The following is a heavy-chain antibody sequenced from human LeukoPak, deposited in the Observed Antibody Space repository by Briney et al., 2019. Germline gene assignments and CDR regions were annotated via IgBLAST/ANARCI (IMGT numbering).Heavy chain of an antibody. CDR1: GFTFSSYW. CDR3: GREQAYSGSYCVDC. Sequence: TGGSLRLSCAASGFTFSSYWMHWVRQVPGKGLVWVSRINSDGSNRGYADSVKGRFTISRDNAKNTLFLQMNSLRAEDTAVYYCGREQAYSGSYCVDCWGQGTLVTVSS. D-gene: IGHD1-26*01. CDR2: INSDGSNR. V-gene: IGHV3-74*01. J-gene: IGHJ4*02.